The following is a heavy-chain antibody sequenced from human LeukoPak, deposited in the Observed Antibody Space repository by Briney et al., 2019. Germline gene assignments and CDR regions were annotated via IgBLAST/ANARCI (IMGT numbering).Heavy chain of an antibody. CDR2: IYYSGST. CDR3: ARGINSSGWRTYAFDI. J-gene: IGHJ3*02. CDR1: GGSISSYY. V-gene: IGHV4-59*01. Sequence: KASETLSLTCTVSGGSISSYYWSWIRQPPGKGLEWIGYIYYSGSTNYNPSLKSRVTISVDTSKNQFSLKLSSVTAADTAVYYCARGINSSGWRTYAFDIWGQGTMVTVSS. D-gene: IGHD6-19*01.